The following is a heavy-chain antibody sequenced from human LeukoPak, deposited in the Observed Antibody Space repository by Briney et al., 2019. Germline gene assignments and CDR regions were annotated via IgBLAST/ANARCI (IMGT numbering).Heavy chain of an antibody. J-gene: IGHJ6*03. CDR3: TRDLVVRGVSLNYYYYYMDV. V-gene: IGHV3-49*04. Sequence: PGGSRKLSCAASGFNFKLAAMTWVRQAPGKGLEWVGFIRSKAYGGTTEYAASVKGRFTISRDDSKSIAYLQMNSLKTEDTAVYYCTRDLVVRGVSLNYYYYYMDVWGKGTTVTVSS. CDR1: GFNFKLAA. CDR2: IRSKAYGGTT. D-gene: IGHD3-10*01.